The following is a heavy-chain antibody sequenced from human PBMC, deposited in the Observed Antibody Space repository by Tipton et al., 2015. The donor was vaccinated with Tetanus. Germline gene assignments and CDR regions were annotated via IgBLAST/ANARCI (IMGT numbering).Heavy chain of an antibody. V-gene: IGHV4-59*10. D-gene: IGHD5-12*01. CDR1: GGSFSGYY. CDR2: IYAPGIT. Sequence: TLSLTCAVYGGSFSGYYWTWIRQPAGKGLEWIGRIYAPGITNYNPSLKSRVSMSVDTSKNQFSLRLSSVTAADTAVYYCARVRRGATTDLDYWGQGTLVTVSS. CDR3: ARVRRGATTDLDY. J-gene: IGHJ4*02.